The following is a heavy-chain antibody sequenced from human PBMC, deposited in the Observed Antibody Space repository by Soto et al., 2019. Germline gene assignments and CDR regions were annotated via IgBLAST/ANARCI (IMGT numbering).Heavy chain of an antibody. D-gene: IGHD3-3*01. CDR3: ARVRWSGYSYMDV. CDR2: IYYSGST. Sequence: PSETLSLTCTVSGGSISSGGYYWSWIRQHPGKGLEWIGYIYYSGSTYYNPSLKSRVTISVDTSKNQFSLKLSSVTAADTAVYYRARVRWSGYSYMDVWGKGTTVTVSS. CDR1: GGSISSGGYY. V-gene: IGHV4-31*03. J-gene: IGHJ6*03.